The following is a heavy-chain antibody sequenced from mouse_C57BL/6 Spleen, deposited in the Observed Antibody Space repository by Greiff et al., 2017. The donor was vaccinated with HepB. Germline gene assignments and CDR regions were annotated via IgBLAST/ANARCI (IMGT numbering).Heavy chain of an antibody. D-gene: IGHD1-1*01. CDR2: IDPANGNT. V-gene: IGHV14-3*01. J-gene: IGHJ2*01. CDR1: GFNIKNTY. CDR3: ARMGSYYYGSSYYFDY. Sequence: VQLKESVAELVRPGASVKLSCTASGFNIKNTYMHWVKQRPEQGLEWIGRIDPANGNTKYAPKFQGKATITADTSSNTAYLQLSSLTSEDTAIYYCARMGSYYYGSSYYFDYWGQGTTLTVSS.